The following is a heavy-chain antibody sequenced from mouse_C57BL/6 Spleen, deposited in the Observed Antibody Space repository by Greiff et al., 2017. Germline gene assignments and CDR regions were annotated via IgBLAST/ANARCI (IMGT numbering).Heavy chain of an antibody. CDR1: GFSLTSYG. V-gene: IGHV2-5*01. CDR3: AKNWGLGYAMDY. Sequence: QVQLQQSGPGLVQPSQSLSITCTVSGFSLTSYGVHWVRQSPGKGLEWLGVIWRGGSTDYNAAFMSRLSITKDNSKSQVFFKMNSLQADDTAIYXCAKNWGLGYAMDYWGQRTSVTVSS. D-gene: IGHD2-4*01. CDR2: IWRGGST. J-gene: IGHJ4*01.